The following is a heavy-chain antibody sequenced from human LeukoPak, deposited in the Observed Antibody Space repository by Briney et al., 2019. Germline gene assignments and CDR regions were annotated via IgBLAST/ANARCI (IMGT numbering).Heavy chain of an antibody. CDR2: INPSGGST. J-gene: IGHJ5*02. V-gene: IGHV1-46*01. CDR1: GYTFTSYY. D-gene: IGHD3-22*01. CDR3: ARDRDYYDSSGGFDP. Sequence: GASVKVSCKASGYTFTSYYMHWVRQAPGQGLEWMGIINPSGGSTSYAQKFQGRVTMTRDTSTSTVYMELSSLRSEDTAVYYCARDRDYYDSSGGFDPWGQGTLVTVAS.